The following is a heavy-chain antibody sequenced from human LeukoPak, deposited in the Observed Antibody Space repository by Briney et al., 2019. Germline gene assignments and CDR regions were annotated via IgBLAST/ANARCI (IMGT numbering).Heavy chain of an antibody. Sequence: ASVKVSCKASGYTFTSYDINWVRQATGQGLEWMGWMNPNSGNTGYAQKFQGRVIMTRNTSISTAYMELSSLRSEDTAVYYCARGRYYGTGTFYYYYYMDVWGKGTTVTISS. CDR3: ARGRYYGTGTFYYYYYMDV. CDR2: MNPNSGNT. CDR1: GYTFTSYD. J-gene: IGHJ6*03. V-gene: IGHV1-8*01. D-gene: IGHD3-10*01.